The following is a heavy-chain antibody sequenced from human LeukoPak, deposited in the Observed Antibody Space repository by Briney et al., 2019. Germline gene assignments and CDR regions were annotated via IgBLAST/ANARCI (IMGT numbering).Heavy chain of an antibody. CDR3: ARERHSGSYSYFDY. V-gene: IGHV1-69*05. J-gene: IGHJ4*02. CDR2: IIPIFGTA. CDR1: GGTFSSYA. D-gene: IGHD1-26*01. Sequence: SVKVSCKASGGTFSSYANSWVRQAPGQGLEWMGGIIPIFGTANYAQKFQGRVTITTDESTSTAYMELSSLRSEDTAVYYCARERHSGSYSYFDYWGQGTLVTVSS.